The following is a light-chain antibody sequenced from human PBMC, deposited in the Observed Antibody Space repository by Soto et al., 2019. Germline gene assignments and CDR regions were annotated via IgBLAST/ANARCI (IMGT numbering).Light chain of an antibody. CDR1: QSLTYSDGNTY. Sequence: DVVMTQSPLSLPVTLGQPASISCRSSQSLTYSDGNTYLNWFQQRPGQSPRRLIYKVSIRDSGVPDRFSGSGSGTDFTLKISRVEAEDIGVYYCMQGAYWPGTFGQGTKLEIK. V-gene: IGKV2-30*01. CDR3: MQGAYWPGT. CDR2: KVS. J-gene: IGKJ2*01.